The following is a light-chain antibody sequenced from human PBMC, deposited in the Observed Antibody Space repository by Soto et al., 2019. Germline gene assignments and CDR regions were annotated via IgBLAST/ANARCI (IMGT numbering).Light chain of an antibody. V-gene: IGKV3-15*01. CDR1: ERLFGF. Sequence: DIVLTQSPATLSVSPGDTVTLSCRASERLFGFLAWYQQKPGQAPRLLMFGVSTRVTGIPARFSGGGSATDLTLTISSLQSADFDLGFYHSYDGRPFASGLGNRLEI. CDR3: HSYDGRPFA. CDR2: GVS. J-gene: IGKJ2*01.